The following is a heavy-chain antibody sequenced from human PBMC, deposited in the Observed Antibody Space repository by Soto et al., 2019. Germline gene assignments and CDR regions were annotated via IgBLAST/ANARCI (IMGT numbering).Heavy chain of an antibody. J-gene: IGHJ4*02. CDR3: ARDPPAYYYGSGSPSVEAVSDY. CDR1: GGSISSYY. D-gene: IGHD3-10*01. V-gene: IGHV4-59*01. Sequence: PSETLSLTCTVSGGSISSYYWSWIRQPPGKGLEWIGYIYYSGSTNYNPSLKSRVTISVDTSKNQFSLKLSSVTAADTAVYYCARDPPAYYYGSGSPSVEAVSDYWGQGTLVTVSS. CDR2: IYYSGST.